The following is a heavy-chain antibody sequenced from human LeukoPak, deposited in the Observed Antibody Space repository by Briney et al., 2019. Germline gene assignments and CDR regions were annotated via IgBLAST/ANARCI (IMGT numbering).Heavy chain of an antibody. D-gene: IGHD2-15*01. J-gene: IGHJ3*02. V-gene: IGHV3-30*04. CDR3: ASRGVVTGAFDI. Sequence: GRSLRLSCAASGFTFSSYAIHWVRQAPGKGLEWVAVISYDGSTKYNADSVKGRFTVSRDNAKNTLYLQMNSLRAEDTAVYYCASRGVVTGAFDIWGQGTMVTVSS. CDR1: GFTFSSYA. CDR2: ISYDGSTK.